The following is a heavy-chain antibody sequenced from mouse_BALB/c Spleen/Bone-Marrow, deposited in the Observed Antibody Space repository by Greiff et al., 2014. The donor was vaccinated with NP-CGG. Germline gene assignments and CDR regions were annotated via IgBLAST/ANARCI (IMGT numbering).Heavy chain of an antibody. CDR2: ISSGGST. D-gene: IGHD2-4*01. CDR1: GFTFSSYA. J-gene: IGHJ2*01. Sequence: PGGGLVKPGGSLKLSCAASGFTFSSYAMSWVRQTPEKRLEWVASISSGGSTYYPDSVKGRSTISRDNARNILYLQMSSLRSEDTAMYYCARDDYDDQYYFDYWGQGTTLTVSS. V-gene: IGHV5-6-5*01. CDR3: ARDDYDDQYYFDY.